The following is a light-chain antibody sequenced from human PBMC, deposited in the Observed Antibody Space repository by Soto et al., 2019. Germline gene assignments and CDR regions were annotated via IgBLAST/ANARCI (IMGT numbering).Light chain of an antibody. V-gene: IGKV1-39*01. J-gene: IGKJ5*01. Sequence: DIQMTQSPSSLSASVGDRVTITCRASQSISSYLNWYQQKPGKAPKLLIYAASSLQSGVPSRFSSSGSGTDFTLTISSLQPEDFATYYCQQSYSTPSITFGQGTRLEI. CDR2: AAS. CDR1: QSISSY. CDR3: QQSYSTPSIT.